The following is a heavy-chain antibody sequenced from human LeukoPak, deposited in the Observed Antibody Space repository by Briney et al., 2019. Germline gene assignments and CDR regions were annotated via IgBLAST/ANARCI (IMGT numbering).Heavy chain of an antibody. CDR1: GFTFSSYW. D-gene: IGHD5-12*01. V-gene: IGHV3-74*03. Sequence: GGSLRLSCAASGFTFSSYWMHWVRQAPGKGLVWVSRINSDGSSITYADSVKGRFTISRDNAKSTLYLQMNSLRVEDTAVYYCAREGRVSGYDFDCWGQGTLVTVSS. J-gene: IGHJ4*02. CDR2: INSDGSSI. CDR3: AREGRVSGYDFDC.